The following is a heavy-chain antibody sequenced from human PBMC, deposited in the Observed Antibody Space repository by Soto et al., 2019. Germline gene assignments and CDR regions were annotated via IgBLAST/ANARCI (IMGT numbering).Heavy chain of an antibody. CDR3: AKGREFGIAANWFDP. J-gene: IGHJ5*02. V-gene: IGHV3-23*01. D-gene: IGHD6-13*01. CDR1: GFTFSSYA. Sequence: GGSLRLSCAASGFTFSSYAMSWVRQAPGKGLEWVSAISGSGGSTYYADSVKGRFTISRDNSKNTLYLQMNSLRAEDTAVYYCAKGREFGIAANWFDPWGQGTLVTVSS. CDR2: ISGSGGST.